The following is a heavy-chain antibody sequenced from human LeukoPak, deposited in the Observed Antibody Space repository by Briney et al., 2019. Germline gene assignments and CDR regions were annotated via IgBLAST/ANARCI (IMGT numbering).Heavy chain of an antibody. D-gene: IGHD6-13*01. CDR3: ARQIAAATLYYFDY. CDR2: IYYSGST. Sequence: ASETLSLTCTVSGGSISSSSYYWGWIRQPPGKGLEWIGSIYYSGSTYYNPSLKSRVTISVDTSKNQFSLKLSSVTAADTAVYYCARQIAAATLYYFDYWSQGTLVTVSS. J-gene: IGHJ4*02. CDR1: GGSISSSSYY. V-gene: IGHV4-39*01.